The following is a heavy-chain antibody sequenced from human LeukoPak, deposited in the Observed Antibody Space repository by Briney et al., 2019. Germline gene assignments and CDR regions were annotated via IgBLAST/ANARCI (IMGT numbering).Heavy chain of an antibody. Sequence: GGSLRLSCVASGITFSSYSMNWVRQAPGKGLEWVSYISSFSGTINYADSVKGRFTISRDNAKNSLYLQMNSLRAEDTAVYYCASDQGGVGYWGQGTLVTVSS. D-gene: IGHD3-16*01. CDR3: ASDQGGVGY. CDR2: ISSFSGTI. J-gene: IGHJ4*02. CDR1: GITFSSYS. V-gene: IGHV3-48*01.